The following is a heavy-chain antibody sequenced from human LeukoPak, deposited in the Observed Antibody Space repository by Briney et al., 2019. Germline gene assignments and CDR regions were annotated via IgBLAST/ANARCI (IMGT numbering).Heavy chain of an antibody. J-gene: IGHJ4*02. CDR3: ARVAVIRGVIDY. CDR1: GGSISSSSYY. V-gene: IGHV4-30-4*08. CDR2: IYHSGTT. D-gene: IGHD3-10*01. Sequence: SENLSLTCTVSGGSISSSSYYWGWTRQPPGKGLEWIGYIYHSGTTYYNPSLRSRVTISIDTSKNQFSLRLNSVTAADTAVYYCARVAVIRGVIDYWGQGTLVTVSS.